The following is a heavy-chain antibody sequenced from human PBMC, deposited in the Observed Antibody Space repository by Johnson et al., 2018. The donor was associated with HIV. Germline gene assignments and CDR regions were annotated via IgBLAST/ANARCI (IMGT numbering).Heavy chain of an antibody. Sequence: VQLVESGGGLVKPGGSLRLSCAASGFNFDEYTMHWVRQRPGKGLEWVSVVYSAGHTYYADSVKGRFTISRDNSKNSLFLQMNRLRVEDTAVYYCARSGGYPNAFDIWGQGAMVTVSS. CDR2: VYSAGHT. J-gene: IGHJ3*02. D-gene: IGHD6-13*01. CDR1: GFNFDEYT. CDR3: ARSGGYPNAFDI. V-gene: IGHV3-66*01.